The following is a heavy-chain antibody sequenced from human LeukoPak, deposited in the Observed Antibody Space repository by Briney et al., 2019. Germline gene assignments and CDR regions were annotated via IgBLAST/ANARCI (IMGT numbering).Heavy chain of an antibody. Sequence: PSETQSLTCTVSGGSISSSSYYWGWIRQPPGKGLEWIGSIYYSGSTYYNPSLKSRVTISVDTSKNQFSLKLSSVTAADTAVYYCANDDPTDDYWGQGTLVTVSS. V-gene: IGHV4-39*01. J-gene: IGHJ4*02. CDR1: GGSISSSSYY. CDR2: IYYSGST. CDR3: ANDDPTDDY. D-gene: IGHD1-1*01.